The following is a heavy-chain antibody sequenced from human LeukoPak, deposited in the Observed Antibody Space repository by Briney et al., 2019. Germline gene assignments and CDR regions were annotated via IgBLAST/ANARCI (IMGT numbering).Heavy chain of an antibody. CDR2: IYYSGST. V-gene: IGHV4-59*01. J-gene: IGHJ4*02. D-gene: IGHD1-7*01. CDR1: GGSISSYY. Sequence: SETLSLTCTVSGGSISSYYWSWIRQPPGKGLEWIGYIYYSGSTNYNPSLKSRVTISVDTSKNQFSLKLSSVTAADTAVYYRARVNNWNYDFDYWGQGTLVTVSS. CDR3: ARVNNWNYDFDY.